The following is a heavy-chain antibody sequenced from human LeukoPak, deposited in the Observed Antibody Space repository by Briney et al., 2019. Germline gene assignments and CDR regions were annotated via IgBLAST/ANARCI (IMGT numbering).Heavy chain of an antibody. J-gene: IGHJ4*02. V-gene: IGHV1-8*01. D-gene: IGHD2-2*01. Sequence: ASVKVSCKASGYTFTSYDINWVRQATGQGLEWMGWMNTNSGNTGYAQKFQGRVTMTRNTSISTAYMELSSLRSEDTAVYYCARGRRVVVPAASRYYFDYWGQGTLVTVSS. CDR2: MNTNSGNT. CDR3: ARGRRVVVPAASRYYFDY. CDR1: GYTFTSYD.